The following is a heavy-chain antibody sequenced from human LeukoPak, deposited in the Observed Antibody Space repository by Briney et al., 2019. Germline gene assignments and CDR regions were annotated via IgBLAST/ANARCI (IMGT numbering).Heavy chain of an antibody. J-gene: IGHJ4*02. CDR3: TTEIPPYYDFRSGYSDY. CDR1: GFTFSNAW. Sequence: GGSLRLSCAASGFTFSNAWMSWVRQAPGKGLEWVGRIKSKTDGGTTDYAAPVKGRFTISRDDSKNTLYPQMNSPKTEDTAVYYCTTEIPPYYDFRSGYSDYWGQGTLVTVSS. V-gene: IGHV3-15*01. CDR2: IKSKTDGGTT. D-gene: IGHD3-3*01.